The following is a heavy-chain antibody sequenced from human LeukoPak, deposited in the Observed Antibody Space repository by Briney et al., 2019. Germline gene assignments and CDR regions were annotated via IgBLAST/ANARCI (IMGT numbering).Heavy chain of an antibody. J-gene: IGHJ6*04. D-gene: IGHD3-10*02. CDR3: AELGITMIGGV. CDR2: ISGSDAGT. V-gene: IGHV3-23*01. CDR1: GFTFNNYA. Sequence: GGSLRLSCAASGFTFNNYAMSWVRQAPGKGLEWVSAISGSDAGTYYADSVKGRFTISRDNSKNTLYLQMNSLRAEDTAVYYCAELGITMIGGVWGKGTTVTISS.